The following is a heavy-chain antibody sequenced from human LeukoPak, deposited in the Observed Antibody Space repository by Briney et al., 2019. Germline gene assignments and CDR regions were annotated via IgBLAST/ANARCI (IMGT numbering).Heavy chain of an antibody. D-gene: IGHD2-8*02. V-gene: IGHV3-23*01. Sequence: PGGSLRLSCAASGFTFSSYSMNWVRQAPGKGLEWVSAISGGGGSTYYADSVKGRFTISRDNSKNTLYLQMNSLRAEDTAVYYCAKGGGGVFFNSWGQGTLVTGSS. J-gene: IGHJ4*02. CDR3: AKGGGGVFFNS. CDR1: GFTFSSYS. CDR2: ISGGGGST.